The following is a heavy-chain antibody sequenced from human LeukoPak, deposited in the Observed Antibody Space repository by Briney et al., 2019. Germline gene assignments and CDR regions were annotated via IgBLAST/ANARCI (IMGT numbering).Heavy chain of an antibody. CDR3: SRDRGGGDIYFDY. CDR1: GFTFSSYG. Sequence: PGGSLILSCAASGFTFSSYGVNWVRQAPGKGPEWISYISRSGATIYYADSVKGRFTISRDNAKNSLYLQMSSLGAEDTAIYYCSRDRGGGDIYFDYWGQGTLVTVSS. J-gene: IGHJ4*02. CDR2: ISRSGATI. D-gene: IGHD2-21*02. V-gene: IGHV3-48*03.